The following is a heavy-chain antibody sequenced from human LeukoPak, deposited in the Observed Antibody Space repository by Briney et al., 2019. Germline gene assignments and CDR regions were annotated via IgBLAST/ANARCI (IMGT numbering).Heavy chain of an antibody. CDR2: ITYDGSNK. CDR1: GFTFSSYA. Sequence: GGSLRLSCAASGFTFSSYAMHWVRQAPGKGLEWVAAITYDGSNKYYADSVKGRFTISRDNSKNTLYLQMNSLRAEDTAVYYCARSYCSSTSCYHNWFDPWGQGTLVTVSS. CDR3: ARSYCSSTSCYHNWFDP. J-gene: IGHJ5*02. V-gene: IGHV3-30-3*01. D-gene: IGHD2-2*01.